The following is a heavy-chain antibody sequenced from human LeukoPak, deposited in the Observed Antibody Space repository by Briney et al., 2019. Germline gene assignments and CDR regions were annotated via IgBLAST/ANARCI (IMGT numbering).Heavy chain of an antibody. D-gene: IGHD2-2*01. CDR3: ARTGDSTGYYVWLDP. CDR2: INRNGDTI. J-gene: IGHJ5*02. V-gene: IGHV3-48*02. Sequence: GGSLRLSCAASGFTFSSYAMSWVRQAPGKGLEWISYINRNGDTIHYADSVKGRFTISRDNARNSLYLYMNSLGDEDTAVYYCARTGDSTGYYVWLDPWGQGTLVTVSS. CDR1: GFTFSSYA.